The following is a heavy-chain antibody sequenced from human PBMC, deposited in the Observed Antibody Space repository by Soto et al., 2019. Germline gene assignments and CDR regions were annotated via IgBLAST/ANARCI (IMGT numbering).Heavy chain of an antibody. D-gene: IGHD1-26*01. J-gene: IGHJ5*02. CDR1: GFSLSTSGVG. V-gene: IGHV2-5*01. CDR3: ARDMHAGFTHYFDP. CDR2: IYWNDDK. Sequence: SGPTLVNPTQTLTLTCTFSGFSLSTSGVGVGWIRQPPGKALEWLALIYWNDDKRYSQSLKSRLTITKDTSKNQVVLTMTNMDPVDTAVYYCARDMHAGFTHYFDPWGQGTLVTVSS.